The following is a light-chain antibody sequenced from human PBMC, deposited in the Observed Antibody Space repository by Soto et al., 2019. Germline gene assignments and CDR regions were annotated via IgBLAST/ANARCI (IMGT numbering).Light chain of an antibody. V-gene: IGKV3-20*01. CDR2: DPA. J-gene: IGKJ1*01. CDR1: QSISSTY. CDR3: QQYDSSPRT. Sequence: EIVLTQSPGTLSLSPGERATLSCRASQSISSTYLAWYQQKPGQAPRLLIYDPASSATSIADRISGSGSGTDFTLIINRLEPDDYAVYYCQQYDSSPRTFGQGTKVDI.